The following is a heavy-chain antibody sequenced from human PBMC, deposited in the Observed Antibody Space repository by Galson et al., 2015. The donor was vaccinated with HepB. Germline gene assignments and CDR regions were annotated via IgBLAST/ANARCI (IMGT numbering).Heavy chain of an antibody. CDR3: ASGQTRQKYCSGGSCYSPYS. V-gene: IGHV1-69*10. J-gene: IGHJ4*02. D-gene: IGHD2-15*01. CDR2: IIPILGIA. Sequence: SVKVSCKASGGTFSSYAISWVRQAPGQGLEWMGGIIPILGIANYAQKFQGRVTITADKSTSTAYMELSSLRSEDTAVYYCASGQTRQKYCSGGSCYSPYSWGQGTLVTVSS. CDR1: GGTFSSYA.